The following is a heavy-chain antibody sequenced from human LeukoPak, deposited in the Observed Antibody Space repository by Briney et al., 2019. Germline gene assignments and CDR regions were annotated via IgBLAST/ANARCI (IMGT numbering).Heavy chain of an antibody. D-gene: IGHD1-26*01. Sequence: GGSLRLSCAASGFTFSDYYTSWIRQAPGKGLEWVSYISSSGSTIYYADSVKGRFTISRDNAKNSLYLQMNSLRAEDTAVYYCARDPDVVGATPFDYWGQGTLVTVSS. CDR1: GFTFSDYY. CDR3: ARDPDVVGATPFDY. V-gene: IGHV3-11*04. CDR2: ISSSGSTI. J-gene: IGHJ4*02.